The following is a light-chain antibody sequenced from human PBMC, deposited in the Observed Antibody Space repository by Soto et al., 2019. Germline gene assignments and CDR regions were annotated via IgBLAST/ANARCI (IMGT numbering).Light chain of an antibody. CDR3: ETCDSNTHTV. Sequence: QSVLTQSSSASASLGSSVKLTCTLSSGHSSYIIAWHQQQPGKAPRYLMKLEGSGSYNKGSGVPDRFSGSSSGAVRYLTISNLQFEDEADYYCETCDSNTHTVFGGGTKLTVL. V-gene: IGLV4-60*02. J-gene: IGLJ3*02. CDR2: LEGSGSY. CDR1: SGHSSYI.